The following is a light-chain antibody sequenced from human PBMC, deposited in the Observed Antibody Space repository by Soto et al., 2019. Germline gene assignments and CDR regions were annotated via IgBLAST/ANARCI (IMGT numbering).Light chain of an antibody. J-gene: IGKJ1*01. CDR1: QSVNSN. CDR2: SAS. Sequence: EIVMPQSPATLSVSPGERGTLSCRASQSVNSNLAWYQQKPGQAPRLLIYSASTRTIGIPARFSGSGSGTEFTLTISSLQSEDLAINYCQQYNNWPRRFGQGTKVEVK. V-gene: IGKV3-15*01. CDR3: QQYNNWPRR.